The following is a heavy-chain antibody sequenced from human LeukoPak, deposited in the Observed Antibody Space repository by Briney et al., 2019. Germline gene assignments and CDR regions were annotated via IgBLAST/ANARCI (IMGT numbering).Heavy chain of an antibody. CDR1: GGTFSSYA. V-gene: IGHV1-69*05. D-gene: IGHD3-3*01. CDR2: IIPIFGTA. J-gene: IGHJ4*02. Sequence: ASVKVSCKASGGTFSSYAISWVRQAPGQGLEWMGGIIPIFGTANYAQKFQGRVTITTDESTSTAYMELSSLRSEDTAVYYCARGRGRDYDFWSGYPNFDHWGQGTLVTVSS. CDR3: ARGRGRDYDFWSGYPNFDH.